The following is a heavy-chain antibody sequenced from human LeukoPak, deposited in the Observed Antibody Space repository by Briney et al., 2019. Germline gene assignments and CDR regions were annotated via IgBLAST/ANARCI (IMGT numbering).Heavy chain of an antibody. Sequence: GESLKISCKVSGYTFTTYWIGWVRQMPGKGLEWMGIIYPADSDTRYSPSFQGQVTISVDKSITTAYLQWSSLKASDTAIYYCAGRGTGTTLAFDYWGQGTLVTVSS. V-gene: IGHV5-51*01. J-gene: IGHJ4*02. CDR3: AGRGTGTTLAFDY. D-gene: IGHD1-1*01. CDR1: GYTFTTYW. CDR2: IYPADSDT.